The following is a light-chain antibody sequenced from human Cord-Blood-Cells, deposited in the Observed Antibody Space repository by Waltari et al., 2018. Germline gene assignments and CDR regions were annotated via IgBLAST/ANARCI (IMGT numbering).Light chain of an antibody. CDR2: AEY. CDR1: QSINSY. J-gene: IGKJ3*01. CDR3: QQSYSTPPFT. Sequence: DIQMTQSPPSLSASVAERVTITCRASQSINSYLNWYQQKPGKAPKLLIYAEYSLKRGVPSRFSGSGSGTGFALTISSLQPEDFATYYCQQSYSTPPFTFGPGTKVDIK. V-gene: IGKV1-39*01.